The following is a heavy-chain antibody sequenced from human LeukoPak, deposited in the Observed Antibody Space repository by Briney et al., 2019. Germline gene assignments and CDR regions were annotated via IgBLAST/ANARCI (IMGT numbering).Heavy chain of an antibody. CDR2: ISSSSSYI. J-gene: IGHJ1*01. D-gene: IGHD1-26*01. CDR1: GFTFSSYA. V-gene: IGHV3-21*01. Sequence: PGGSLRLSCAASGFTFSSYAMSWVRQAPGKGLEWVSSISSSSSYIYYADSVKGRFTISRDNAKNSLYLQMNSLRAEDTAVYYCARVMVGATYAEYFQHWGQGTLVTVSS. CDR3: ARVMVGATYAEYFQH.